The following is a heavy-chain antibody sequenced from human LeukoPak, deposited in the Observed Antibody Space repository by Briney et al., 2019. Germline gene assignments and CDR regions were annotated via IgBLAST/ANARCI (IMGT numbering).Heavy chain of an antibody. Sequence: SETLSLPCAVYGGSFSGYYWSWIRQPPGKGLEWIGEIDHSGSTNYNPSLKSRVTISVDTSNNQFSLKLSSVTAADTAVYYCARHGTQWLRYPNFDYWGQGTLVTVSS. V-gene: IGHV4-34*01. CDR1: GGSFSGYY. D-gene: IGHD6-19*01. CDR2: IDHSGST. CDR3: ARHGTQWLRYPNFDY. J-gene: IGHJ4*02.